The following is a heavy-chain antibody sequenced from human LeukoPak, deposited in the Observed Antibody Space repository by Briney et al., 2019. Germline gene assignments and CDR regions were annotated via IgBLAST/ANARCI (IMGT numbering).Heavy chain of an antibody. V-gene: IGHV1-2*02. CDR1: GYSFTAKY. D-gene: IGHD6-25*01. Sequence: ASVKVSCKASGYSFTAKYMHWVRQAPGQGLEWMGWINPNNGGTNYAQKFQGRVTMTRDTSVTTAYMELDSLTSDDTAVYYCAKDDPATHYWGQGTLVTVSS. J-gene: IGHJ4*02. CDR3: AKDDPATHY. CDR2: INPNNGGT.